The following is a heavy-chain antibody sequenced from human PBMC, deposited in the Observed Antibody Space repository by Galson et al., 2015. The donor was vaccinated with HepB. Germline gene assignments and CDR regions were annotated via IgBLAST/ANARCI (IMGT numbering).Heavy chain of an antibody. CDR3: TTREYSGSYYAPDY. V-gene: IGHV3-15*01. D-gene: IGHD1-26*01. CDR2: IKSKTDDGTT. Sequence: SLRLSCAASGFTFSNAWMSWVRQAPGKGLEWVGRIKSKTDDGTTDYAAPVKGRFTISRDDSKNTLYLQMNSLKAEDTAVYYSTTREYSGSYYAPDYWGQGTLVTVSS. CDR1: GFTFSNAW. J-gene: IGHJ4*02.